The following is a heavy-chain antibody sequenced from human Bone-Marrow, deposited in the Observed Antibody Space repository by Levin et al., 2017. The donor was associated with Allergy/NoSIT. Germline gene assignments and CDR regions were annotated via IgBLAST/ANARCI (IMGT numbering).Heavy chain of an antibody. Sequence: QAGESLKISCAASGFTFEKFGLSWVRQAPGKGLEWVSSISGRDGSTYYADSVKGRFTSSRDNSKTTLYLQMNSLRAEDTAVYYCAKDLYEYDSSGYFPFDSWGQGTLVTVSS. CDR2: ISGRDGST. D-gene: IGHD3-22*01. CDR3: AKDLYEYDSSGYFPFDS. J-gene: IGHJ4*02. CDR1: GFTFEKFG. V-gene: IGHV3-23*01.